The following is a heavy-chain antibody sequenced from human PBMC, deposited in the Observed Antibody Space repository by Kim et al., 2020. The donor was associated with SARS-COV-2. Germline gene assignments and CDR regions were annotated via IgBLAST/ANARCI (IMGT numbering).Heavy chain of an antibody. CDR1: GFTFSSYA. D-gene: IGHD6-13*01. V-gene: IGHV3-30*04. CDR3: ARDSAPSVYIAAAENWFDP. Sequence: GGSLRLSCAASGFTFSSYAMHWVRQAPGKGLEWVAVISYDGSNKYYADSVKGRFTISRDNSKNTLYLQMNSLRAEDTAVYYCARDSAPSVYIAAAENWFDPWGQGTLVTVSS. CDR2: ISYDGSNK. J-gene: IGHJ5*02.